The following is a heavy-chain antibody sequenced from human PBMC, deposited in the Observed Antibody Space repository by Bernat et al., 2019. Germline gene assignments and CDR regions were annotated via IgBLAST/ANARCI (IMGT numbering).Heavy chain of an antibody. Sequence: EVQLLESGGGLVQPGGSLRLSCAASGFTFSSYAMSWVRQAPGKGLEWVAAISCRGGSTYSAGSVKGRFTISRDNSKNPLYLQMNSLRAEDTAVYYCAKDRELHKIGYFQHWGQGTLVTVSS. V-gene: IGHV3-23*01. J-gene: IGHJ1*01. CDR1: GFTFSSYA. CDR2: ISCRGGST. CDR3: AKDRELHKIGYFQH. D-gene: IGHD1-26*01.